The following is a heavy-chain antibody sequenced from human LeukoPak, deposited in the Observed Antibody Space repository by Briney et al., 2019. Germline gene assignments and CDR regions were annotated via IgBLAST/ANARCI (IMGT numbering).Heavy chain of an antibody. D-gene: IGHD6-19*01. V-gene: IGHV4-4*07. Sequence: SETLSLTCTVSGGSISSYYWSWIRQPAGKGLEWIGRIYTSGSTNYNPSLKSRVTMSVDTSKNQFSLKLSSVTAADTAVYYCARAKEAVAGTPSYDYYYYYMDVWGKGTTVTVSS. J-gene: IGHJ6*03. CDR3: ARAKEAVAGTPSYDYYYYYMDV. CDR1: GGSISSYY. CDR2: IYTSGST.